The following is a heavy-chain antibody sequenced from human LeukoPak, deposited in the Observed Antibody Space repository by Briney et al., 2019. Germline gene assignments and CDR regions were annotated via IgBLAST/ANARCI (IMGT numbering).Heavy chain of an antibody. D-gene: IGHD5-18*01. CDR2: VSGSGLST. CDR3: VKGGHSYGYSSDY. Sequence: GGYPRLSWVVSGFTFSAYDISWVRQAPGKGMEWVSAVSGSGLSTYYADSVKGRSTISRDNSKNTLYLQMSSLRAEDTAVYYCVKGGHSYGYSSDYWGQGTLVTVSS. J-gene: IGHJ4*02. V-gene: IGHV3-23*01. CDR1: GFTFSAYD.